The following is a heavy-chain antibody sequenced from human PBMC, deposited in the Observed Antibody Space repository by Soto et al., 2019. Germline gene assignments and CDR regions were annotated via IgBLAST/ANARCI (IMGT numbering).Heavy chain of an antibody. CDR2: IGSSLI. Sequence: PGGSLRLSCAASGFTFSNSGFNWVRQAPGKGLEWVSFIGSSLIKYADSVKGRFTISRDNAKKSLYLQMDSLRDEDSAVYYCARERFWTNGMCNYYDFGRDVWGQGTTVTV. V-gene: IGHV3-48*02. D-gene: IGHD2-8*01. CDR3: ARERFWTNGMCNYYDFGRDV. CDR1: GFTFSNSG. J-gene: IGHJ6*02.